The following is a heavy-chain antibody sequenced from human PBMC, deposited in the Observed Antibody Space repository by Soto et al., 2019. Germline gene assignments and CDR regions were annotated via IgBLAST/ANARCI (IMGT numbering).Heavy chain of an antibody. Sequence: PGGSLRLSCAASGFTVSSNYMTWVRQAPGKGLEWVSLIYSGGSTYYADSVKGRFTISRDNSKNTLYLQMNNLRADDTAVYYCAKPRGYYDSICYPIPPYYISWCQGTLVTVSS. D-gene: IGHD3-22*01. CDR1: GFTVSSNY. CDR2: IYSGGST. J-gene: IGHJ5*02. V-gene: IGHV3-53*01. CDR3: AKPRGYYDSICYPIPPYYIS.